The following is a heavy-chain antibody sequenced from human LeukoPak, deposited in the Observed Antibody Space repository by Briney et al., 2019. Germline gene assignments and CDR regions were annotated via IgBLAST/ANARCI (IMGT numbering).Heavy chain of an antibody. CDR3: AREDYGDYFDY. J-gene: IGHJ4*02. Sequence: GGSLRLSCAASGFTFSSYWMHWVRQPPGKGLVLVSCINSYGSSTTYADSVKGRFTISRDNAKNTLYLQMNSLRAEGTAVYYCAREDYGDYFDYWGQGTLVTVSS. CDR2: INSYGSST. V-gene: IGHV3-74*01. CDR1: GFTFSSYW. D-gene: IGHD4-17*01.